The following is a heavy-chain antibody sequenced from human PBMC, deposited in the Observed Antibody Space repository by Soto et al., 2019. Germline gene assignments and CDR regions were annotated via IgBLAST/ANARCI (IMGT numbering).Heavy chain of an antibody. J-gene: IGHJ5*02. Sequence: QLQLQESGSGLVKPSQTLSLTCAVSGGSISSGGYSWSWIRQPPGKGLEWIAYIYHSGSTSYHPSPXSGXTISVDRSKNQFSLKLSSVTAADTAVYYCARVPSPWGQGTLVTVSS. V-gene: IGHV4-30-2*01. CDR3: ARVPSP. CDR1: GGSISSGGYS. CDR2: IYHSGST.